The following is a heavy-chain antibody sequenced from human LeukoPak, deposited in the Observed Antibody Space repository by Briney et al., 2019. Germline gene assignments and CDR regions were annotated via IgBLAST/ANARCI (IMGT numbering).Heavy chain of an antibody. J-gene: IGHJ4*02. CDR3: AGDSYTLLHY. D-gene: IGHD1-26*01. CDR2: IYSGGGT. Sequence: GGSLRLSCAASGFTFSSYEMNWVRQAPGKGLEWVSVIYSGGGTYYADSVKGRFTISRDNSKNTLYLQMNSLRAEDTAMYYCAGDSYTLLHYWGQGILVAVSS. V-gene: IGHV3-53*01. CDR1: GFTFSSYE.